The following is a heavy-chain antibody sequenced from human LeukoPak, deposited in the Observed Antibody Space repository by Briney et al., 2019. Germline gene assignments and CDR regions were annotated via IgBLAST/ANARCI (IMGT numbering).Heavy chain of an antibody. CDR3: ARTYDSSGYYAYYFDY. CDR2: IYWDDDK. Sequence: SGPTLVKPTQTLTLTCTFSGFSLSTSGVGVGWIRQPPGKALEWLALIYWDDDKRYSPSLKSRLTITKDTSKNQVVLTMTNMDPVDTATYYCARTYDSSGYYAYYFDYWGQGTLVTVSS. V-gene: IGHV2-5*02. CDR1: GFSLSTSGVG. D-gene: IGHD3-22*01. J-gene: IGHJ4*02.